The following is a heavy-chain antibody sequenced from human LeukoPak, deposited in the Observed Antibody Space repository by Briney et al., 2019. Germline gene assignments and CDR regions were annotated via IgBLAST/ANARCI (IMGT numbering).Heavy chain of an antibody. Sequence: PGGSLRLPCAASGFTFSSHDMHWVRQATGRGLEWVSAINSEADPYYSDSVKGRFTISRDNAKNSFYLQMSGLRAGDTAVYYCARSFGWGMDVWGQGTAVIVSS. V-gene: IGHV3-13*05. CDR1: GFTFSSHD. J-gene: IGHJ6*02. D-gene: IGHD3-10*01. CDR2: INSEADP. CDR3: ARSFGWGMDV.